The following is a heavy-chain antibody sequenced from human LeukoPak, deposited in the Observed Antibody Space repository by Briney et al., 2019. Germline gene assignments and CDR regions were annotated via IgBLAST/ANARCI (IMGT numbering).Heavy chain of an antibody. V-gene: IGHV3-30*04. CDR1: GFTFSSYA. CDR3: ARDQYFDWLSHQGDAFDI. J-gene: IGHJ3*02. Sequence: GGSLRLSCAASGFTFSSYAMHWVRQAPGKGLEWVAVISYDGSNKYYADSVKGRFTISRDNSKNTLYLRMNSLRAEDTAVYYCARDQYFDWLSHQGDAFDIWGQGIMVSVSS. D-gene: IGHD3-9*01. CDR2: ISYDGSNK.